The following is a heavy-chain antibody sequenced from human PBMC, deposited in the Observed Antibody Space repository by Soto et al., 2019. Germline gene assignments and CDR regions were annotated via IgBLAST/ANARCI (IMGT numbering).Heavy chain of an antibody. CDR2: IIPIFGTA. V-gene: IGHV1-69*13. J-gene: IGHJ1*01. D-gene: IGHD3-16*02. Sequence: GASVKVSCKASGGTFSSYAISWVRQAPGQGLEWMGGIIPIFGTANYAQKFQGRVTITADESTSTAYMELSSLRSEDTAVYYCATDYYDYVWGSYPAYFHHWGQGTLVTVSS. CDR3: ATDYYDYVWGSYPAYFHH. CDR1: GGTFSSYA.